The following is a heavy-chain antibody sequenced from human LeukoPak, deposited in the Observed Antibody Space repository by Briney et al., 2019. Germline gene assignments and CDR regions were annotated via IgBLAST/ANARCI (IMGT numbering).Heavy chain of an antibody. Sequence: GASVKVSCKASGYSFAGYGISWVRQAPGQGLEWIGWISTYSGNTNYAHNLQGRITVTTETSTSPAYMELRSLRSDDTAVYYCARAGAAPGHFDYWGQGTQLTVSS. J-gene: IGHJ4*02. CDR3: ARAGAAPGHFDY. D-gene: IGHD6-13*01. CDR2: ISTYSGNT. CDR1: GYSFAGYG. V-gene: IGHV1-18*01.